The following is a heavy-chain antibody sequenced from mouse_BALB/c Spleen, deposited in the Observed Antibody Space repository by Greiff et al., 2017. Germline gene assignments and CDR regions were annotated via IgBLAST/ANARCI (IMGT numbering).Heavy chain of an antibody. V-gene: IGHV5-12-1*01. D-gene: IGHD2-1*01. Sequence: EVKLVESGGGLVKPGGSLKLSCAASGFAFSSYDMSWVRQTPEKRLEWVAYISSGGGSTYYPDTVKGRFTISRDNAKNTLYLQMSSLKSEDTAMYYCARQGGNYEAWVAYWGQGTLVTVSA. CDR1: GFAFSSYD. CDR2: ISSGGGST. J-gene: IGHJ3*01. CDR3: ARQGGNYEAWVAY.